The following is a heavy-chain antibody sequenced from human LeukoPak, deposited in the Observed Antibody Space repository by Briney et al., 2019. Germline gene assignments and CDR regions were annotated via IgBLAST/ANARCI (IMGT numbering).Heavy chain of an antibody. Sequence: SETLSLTCTVSGGSVSSGSYYWSWIRQPPGKGLEWIEYIYYSGSTNYNPSLKSRVTISVDTSKNQFSLKLSSVTAADTAVYYCAREGGYNRYVDYWGQGTLVTVSS. CDR2: IYYSGST. D-gene: IGHD5-24*01. CDR3: AREGGYNRYVDY. CDR1: GGSVSSGSYY. J-gene: IGHJ4*02. V-gene: IGHV4-61*01.